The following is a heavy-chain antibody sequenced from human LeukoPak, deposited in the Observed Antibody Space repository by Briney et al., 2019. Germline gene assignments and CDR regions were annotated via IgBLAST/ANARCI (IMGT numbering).Heavy chain of an antibody. J-gene: IGHJ4*02. CDR3: VKLLVEMRVLLPYFDY. Sequence: PGGSLRLSCSASGFTFSNYAIHWVRQAPGKGLEFVSAISPSGGRTYYADSVKGRFTISRDNSKNMLYLQMSSLRPEDTAVYYCVKLLVEMRVLLPYFDYWGQGTLVTVSS. D-gene: IGHD2-15*01. CDR1: GFTFSNYA. CDR2: ISPSGGRT. V-gene: IGHV3-64D*06.